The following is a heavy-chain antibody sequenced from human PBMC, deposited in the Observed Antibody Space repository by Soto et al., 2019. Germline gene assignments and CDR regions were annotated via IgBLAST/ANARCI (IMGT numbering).Heavy chain of an antibody. CDR3: AWNDYYGSRMYHFDY. CDR2: INPANGDT. J-gene: IGHJ4*02. D-gene: IGHD3-10*01. Sequence: ASVKVSCKTSGYTFNKYPIHWVRQAPGQGLEWMGWINPANGDTGFSQKFQDRVTITRDTSASTAYMELSSLKSEDTAVYYCAWNDYYGSRMYHFDYWGQGTLVTVSS. V-gene: IGHV1-3*01. CDR1: GYTFNKYP.